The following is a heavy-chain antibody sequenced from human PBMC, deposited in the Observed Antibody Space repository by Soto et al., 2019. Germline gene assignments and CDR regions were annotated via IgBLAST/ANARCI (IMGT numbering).Heavy chain of an antibody. CDR2: IGGSGKFT. V-gene: IGHV3-23*01. D-gene: IGHD3-16*01. Sequence: EVQLLESGGGLAQPGGSLRLSCAATGFKFTSYAMSWFRQAPGKGLEWASGIGGSGKFTHYADSVKGRFTLTRDNSVHTLFLQMDSLRADDTAVYYCAKHLLGDGAEDFEDWGQGTLVTVSS. CDR1: GFKFTSYA. CDR3: AKHLLGDGAEDFED. J-gene: IGHJ1*01.